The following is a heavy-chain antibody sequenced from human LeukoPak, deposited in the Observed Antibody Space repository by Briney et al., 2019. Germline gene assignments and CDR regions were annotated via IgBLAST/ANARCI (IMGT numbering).Heavy chain of an antibody. D-gene: IGHD3-10*02. CDR1: GFTFSSYG. Sequence: GGSLRLSCAASGFTFSSYGMHWVRQAPGKGLEWVAVIWYDGSNKYYADSVKGRFTISRDNSKNTLYLQMNSLRAEDTAVYYCAREDITMLNGGFDPWGQGTLVTVSS. CDR2: IWYDGSNK. CDR3: AREDITMLNGGFDP. V-gene: IGHV3-33*01. J-gene: IGHJ5*02.